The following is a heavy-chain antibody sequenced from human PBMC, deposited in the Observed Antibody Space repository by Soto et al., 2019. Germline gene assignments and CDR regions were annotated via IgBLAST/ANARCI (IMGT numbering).Heavy chain of an antibody. CDR1: GFTFTRYS. V-gene: IGHV3-21*04. CDR2: ISSTTHYI. J-gene: IGHJ4*02. CDR3: AKDREFYYYDSSGYGPFDY. Sequence: PGGSLRLSCAASGFTFTRYSMNWVRQAPGKGLEWVSSISSTTHYIYYADSVKGRFTSSRDNSKNTLYLQMNSLRAEDTAVYYCAKDREFYYYDSSGYGPFDYWGQGTLVTVSS. D-gene: IGHD3-22*01.